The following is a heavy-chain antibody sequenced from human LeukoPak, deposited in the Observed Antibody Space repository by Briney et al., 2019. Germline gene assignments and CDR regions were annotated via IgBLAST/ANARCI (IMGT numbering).Heavy chain of an antibody. J-gene: IGHJ4*02. D-gene: IGHD3-22*01. V-gene: IGHV3-74*01. CDR1: GFTVSSNY. CDR3: ARGVGNYRYYFDF. CDR2: INSDGSST. Sequence: GGSLRLSCAASGFTVSSNYMSWVRQAPGKGLVWVSRINSDGSSTSYADSVKGRFTISRDNGKNSLYLQMNSLRAEDTAVYYCARGVGNYRYYFDFWGQGTLVTVSS.